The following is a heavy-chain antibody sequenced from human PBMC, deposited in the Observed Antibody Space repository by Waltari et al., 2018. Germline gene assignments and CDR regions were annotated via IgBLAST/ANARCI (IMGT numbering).Heavy chain of an antibody. J-gene: IGHJ3*01. CDR1: RDSITSNRHY. Sequence: QLQLQASGPGLVKPSETLSLTCRFSRDSITSNRHYWGWIRQPPGQGLEWIGTLSYSGTTYISPSLKSRVTLSRDTSRNQLSLELGSVTATDTAMYYCATYIGASVGTAAFDVWGQGTMVNVSS. CDR3: ATYIGASVGTAAFDV. V-gene: IGHV4-39*01. D-gene: IGHD5-12*01. CDR2: LSYSGTT.